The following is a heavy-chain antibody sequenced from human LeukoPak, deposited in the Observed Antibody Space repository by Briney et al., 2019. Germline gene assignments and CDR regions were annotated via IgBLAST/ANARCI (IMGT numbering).Heavy chain of an antibody. D-gene: IGHD3-22*01. CDR2: IYYSGST. J-gene: IGHJ4*02. Sequence: PSETLSLTCTVSGGFISSSSYYWGWIRQPPGKGLEWIGSIYYSGSTYYNPSLKSRVTISVDTSKNQFSLKLSSVTAADTAVYYCARDSSRYYRIDYWGQGTLVTASS. CDR3: ARDSSRYYRIDY. CDR1: GGFISSSSYY. V-gene: IGHV4-39*01.